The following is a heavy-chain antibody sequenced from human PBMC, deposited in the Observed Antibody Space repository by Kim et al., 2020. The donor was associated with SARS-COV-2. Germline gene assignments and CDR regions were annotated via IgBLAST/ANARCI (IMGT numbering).Heavy chain of an antibody. D-gene: IGHD7-27*01. Sequence: GESLKISCKGLGYSFPNYWIVWVRQMPGQGLEWMGIVHPGESDSKYSPSFQGRVTISADKATSTAYLQFSSLQASDTAIYFCARHSGLGISDYFTYWGQGSLVTVSS. V-gene: IGHV5-51*01. J-gene: IGHJ4*02. CDR2: VHPGESDS. CDR3: ARHSGLGISDYFTY. CDR1: GYSFPNYW.